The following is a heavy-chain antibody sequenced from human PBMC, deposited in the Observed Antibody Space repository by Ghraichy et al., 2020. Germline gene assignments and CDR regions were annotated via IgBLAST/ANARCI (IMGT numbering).Heavy chain of an antibody. CDR1: GGYVSSGSYY. J-gene: IGHJ4*02. Sequence: SETLSLTCTVSGGYVSSGSYYWSWIRQPPGKGLEWIGYIYYSGSTNYNPSLKSRVTISVDTSKNQFSLKLSSVTAADTAVYYCARDSGSYAPFDYWGQGTLVTVSS. CDR2: IYYSGST. V-gene: IGHV4-61*01. D-gene: IGHD1-26*01. CDR3: ARDSGSYAPFDY.